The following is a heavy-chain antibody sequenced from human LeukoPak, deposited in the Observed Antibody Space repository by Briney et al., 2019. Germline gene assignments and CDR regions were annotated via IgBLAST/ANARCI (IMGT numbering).Heavy chain of an antibody. CDR2: IYYSGST. V-gene: IGHV4-30-4*08. CDR3: AREGWTKYSSSWLDY. D-gene: IGHD6-13*01. J-gene: IGHJ4*02. CDR1: GGSISSGDYY. Sequence: SETLSLTCTVSGGSISSGDYYWSWIRQPPGKGLEWIGYIYYSGSTYYNPSLKSRVTISVDTSKNQFSLKLSSVTAADTAVYYCAREGWTKYSSSWLDYWGQGTLVTVSS.